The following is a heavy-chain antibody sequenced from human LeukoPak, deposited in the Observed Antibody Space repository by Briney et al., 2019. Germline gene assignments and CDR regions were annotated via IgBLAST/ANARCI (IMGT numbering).Heavy chain of an antibody. V-gene: IGHV4-61*02. J-gene: IGHJ3*02. Sequence: SQTLSLTCTVSGGSISSGSYYWSWIRQPAGKGLEWIGRIYTSGSTNYNPSLKSRVTISVDTSKNQLSLKLSSVTAADTAVYYCARDLWFGELRRAFDIWGQGTMVTVSS. D-gene: IGHD3-10*01. CDR3: ARDLWFGELRRAFDI. CDR1: GGSISSGSYY. CDR2: IYTSGST.